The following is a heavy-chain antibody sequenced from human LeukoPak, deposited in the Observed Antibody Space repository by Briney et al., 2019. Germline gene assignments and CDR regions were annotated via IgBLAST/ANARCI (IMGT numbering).Heavy chain of an antibody. Sequence: SETLSLTCTVSGGSISSGGYYWSWIRPHPGQGLEWIGYIYYSGSPYYNPSLRSRVTISLDTSKNQSSLKLSSVNAADTAVYYCVKASGGGYPFDCWSQGTLVTVSS. V-gene: IGHV4-31*03. D-gene: IGHD1-26*01. CDR1: GGSISSGGYY. J-gene: IGHJ4*02. CDR2: IYYSGSP. CDR3: VKASGGGYPFDC.